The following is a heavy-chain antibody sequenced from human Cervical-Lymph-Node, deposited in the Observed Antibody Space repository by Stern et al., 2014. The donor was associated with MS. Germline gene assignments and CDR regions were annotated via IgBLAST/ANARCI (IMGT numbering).Heavy chain of an antibody. Sequence: DQLVQSGAEVIKPGESLKISCKGSGYTFTDYWIAWVRHMPEKGLEWMGIMHPGDSDTRYSPSFQGQVTISADKSINTVFLQWRSLKSSDTALYFCARGREYAYTTLDFWGQGTPVIVSS. V-gene: IGHV5-51*01. CDR1: GYTFTDYW. CDR3: ARGREYAYTTLDF. D-gene: IGHD1-26*01. CDR2: MHPGDSDT. J-gene: IGHJ4*02.